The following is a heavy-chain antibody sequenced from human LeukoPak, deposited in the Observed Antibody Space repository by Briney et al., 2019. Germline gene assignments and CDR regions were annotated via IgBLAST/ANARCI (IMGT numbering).Heavy chain of an antibody. CDR1: GFTVSSNY. CDR3: TRDRRGGSSQD. J-gene: IGHJ4*02. CDR2: IYSGGST. Sequence: PAGGSLRLSCAASGFTVSSNYMSWVRQAPGKGLEWVSVIYSGGSTYYADSVKGRFTISRDNSKSTLYLQMNSLRAEDTAVYYCTRDRRGGSSQDWGQGTLVTVPS. V-gene: IGHV3-53*01. D-gene: IGHD2-15*01.